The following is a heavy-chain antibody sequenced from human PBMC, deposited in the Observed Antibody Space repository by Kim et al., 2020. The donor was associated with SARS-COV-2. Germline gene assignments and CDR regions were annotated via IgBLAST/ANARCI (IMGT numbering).Heavy chain of an antibody. J-gene: IGHJ6*02. CDR3: ATSPAVAGTPPLGYYYYGMDV. CDR2: FDPEDGET. CDR1: GYTLTELS. D-gene: IGHD6-19*01. V-gene: IGHV1-24*01. Sequence: ASVKVSCKVSGYTLTELSMHWVRQAPGKGLEWMGGFDPEDGETIYAQKFLGRVTMTEDTSTDTAYMELSSLRSEDTAVYYCATSPAVAGTPPLGYYYYGMDVWGQGTTVTVSS.